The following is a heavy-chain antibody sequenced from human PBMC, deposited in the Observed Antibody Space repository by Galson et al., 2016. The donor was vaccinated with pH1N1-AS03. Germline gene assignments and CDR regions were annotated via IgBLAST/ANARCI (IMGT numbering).Heavy chain of an antibody. CDR2: IDPSGGGT. D-gene: IGHD3-10*01. Sequence: SVKVSCKASGYTFTRYYMHWVRQAPGQGLEWMGVIDPSGGGTTYAQKFHGRVTMTRDTSTTTAHMELSSLRSEDTAIYYCVAYGSVTQAYFDYWGQGTLVTVSS. CDR1: GYTFTRYY. V-gene: IGHV1-46*01. J-gene: IGHJ4*02. CDR3: VAYGSVTQAYFDY.